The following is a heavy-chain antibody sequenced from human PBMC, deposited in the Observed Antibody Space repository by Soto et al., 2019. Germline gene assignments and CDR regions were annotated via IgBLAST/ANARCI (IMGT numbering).Heavy chain of an antibody. D-gene: IGHD1-1*01. CDR2: ISSSSSYI. J-gene: IGHJ6*02. CDR1: GFTFTNAW. Sequence: GGSLRLSCAVSGFTFTNAWMSWVRQAPGEGQGLRRGLEWVSSISSSSSYIYYADSVKGRFTISRDNAKNSLYLQMNSLRAEDTAVYYCARDDWNDVWGQGTTVTVSS. CDR3: ARDDWNDV. V-gene: IGHV3-21*01.